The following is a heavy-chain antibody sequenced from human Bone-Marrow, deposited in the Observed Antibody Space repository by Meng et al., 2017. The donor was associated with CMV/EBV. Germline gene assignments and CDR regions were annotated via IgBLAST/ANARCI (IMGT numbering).Heavy chain of an antibody. CDR3: AKDMHCSSTSCYGMDV. Sequence: GGPLRLSCAASGFTFSSYGMHWVRQAPGKGLEWVAFIRYDGSNKYYADSVKGRFTISRDNSKNTLYLQMNSLRAEDTAVYYCAKDMHCSSTSCYGMDVWGQGTTVTVSS. D-gene: IGHD2-2*01. CDR2: IRYDGSNK. J-gene: IGHJ6*02. V-gene: IGHV3-30*02. CDR1: GFTFSSYG.